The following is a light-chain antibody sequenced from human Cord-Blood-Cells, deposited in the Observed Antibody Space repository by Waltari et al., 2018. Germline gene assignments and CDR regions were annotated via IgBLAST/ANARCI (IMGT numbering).Light chain of an antibody. Sequence: QSALTQPRSVSGSPGQSVPISCTGTSRDVGGYNYVSWYQQHPGKAPKLMIYDVSKRPSGVPDRFSGSKSGNTASLTISGLQAEDEADYYCCSYAGSYNVVFGGGTKLTVL. V-gene: IGLV2-11*01. CDR2: DVS. CDR1: SRDVGGYNY. CDR3: CSYAGSYNVV. J-gene: IGLJ2*01.